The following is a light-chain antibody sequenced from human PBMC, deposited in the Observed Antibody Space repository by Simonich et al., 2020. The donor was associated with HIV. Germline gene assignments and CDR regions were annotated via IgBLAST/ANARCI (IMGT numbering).Light chain of an antibody. V-gene: IGLV2-14*03. J-gene: IGLJ2*01. Sequence: QSALTQPASVSGSPGQSITISCPGTSSDVGGYNYVSWYQQRPGKAPKLLIYDVSKRPSGVSNRFYGPKSGNTASLTISGLQAEDEADYYCSSYTSSSTLVFGGGTKLTVL. CDR3: SSYTSSSTLV. CDR2: DVS. CDR1: SSDVGGYNY.